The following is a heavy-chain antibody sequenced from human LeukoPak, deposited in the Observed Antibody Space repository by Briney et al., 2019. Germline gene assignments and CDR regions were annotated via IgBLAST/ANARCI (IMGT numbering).Heavy chain of an antibody. D-gene: IGHD3-3*01. CDR1: GFTVSSNY. V-gene: IGHV3-66*02. CDR3: ASGLDRRSGSYYCYYGMDV. J-gene: IGHJ6*02. CDR2: IYSGGST. Sequence: GGSLRLSCAASGFTVSSNYMSWVRQAPGKGLEWVSVIYSGGSTYYADSVKGRFTISRDNSKNTLYLQMNSLRAEDTAVYYCASGLDRRSGSYYCYYGMDVWGQGTTVTVSS.